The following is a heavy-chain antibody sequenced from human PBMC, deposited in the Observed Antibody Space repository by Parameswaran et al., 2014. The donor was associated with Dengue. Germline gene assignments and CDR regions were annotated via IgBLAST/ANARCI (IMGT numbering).Heavy chain of an antibody. CDR1: GYTFTGYF. J-gene: IGHJ4*02. CDR3: AFGVNYYYFDQ. D-gene: IGHD3-3*01. CDR2: IDPNSGAT. V-gene: IGHV1-2*02. Sequence: PSVKVSCKASGYTFTGYFMHWVRQAPGQGLEWMGWIDPNSGATKYTQKFHGRVTMTRDTSISTAYMELSRLRSDDTAVYYCAFGVNYYYFDQWGQGTLVTVSS.